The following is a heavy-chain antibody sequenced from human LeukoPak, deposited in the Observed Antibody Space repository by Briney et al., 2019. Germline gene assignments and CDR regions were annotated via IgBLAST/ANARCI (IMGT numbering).Heavy chain of an antibody. CDR1: GGSISSYY. D-gene: IGHD2-15*01. CDR3: ARGYCSGGSCYNAFDI. Sequence: SETLSLTCTVSGGSISSYYWSWIRQPPGKGLEWIGYIYYSGSTNYNPSLKSRVTISVDTSKNQFSLKLSSVTAADTAVYYCARGYCSGGSCYNAFDIWGQGTMVTVSS. J-gene: IGHJ3*02. CDR2: IYYSGST. V-gene: IGHV4-59*01.